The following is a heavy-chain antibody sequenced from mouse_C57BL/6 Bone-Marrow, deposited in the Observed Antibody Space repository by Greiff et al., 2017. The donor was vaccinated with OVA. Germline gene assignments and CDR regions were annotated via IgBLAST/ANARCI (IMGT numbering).Heavy chain of an antibody. V-gene: IGHV5-9*01. D-gene: IGHD2-3*01. CDR3: ARHVDDGYYFAY. J-gene: IGHJ3*01. Sequence: EVNVVESGGGLVKPGGSLKLSCAASGFTFSSYTMSWVRQTPEKRLEWVATISGGGGNTYYPDSVKGRFTISRDNAKNTLYLQMSSLRSEDTALYYCARHVDDGYYFAYWGQGTLVTVSA. CDR1: GFTFSSYT. CDR2: ISGGGGNT.